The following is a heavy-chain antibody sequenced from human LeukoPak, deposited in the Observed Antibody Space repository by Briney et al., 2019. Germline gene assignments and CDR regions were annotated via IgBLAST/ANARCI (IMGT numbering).Heavy chain of an antibody. CDR1: GGSISSYY. CDR3: ARAYYYDSSGYPDAFDI. D-gene: IGHD3-22*01. Sequence: SETLSLTCTVSGGSISSYYWSGIRQPPGKGLEWIGYIYYGGSTNYNPSLKSRVTISVDTSKNQFSLKLSSVTAADTAVYYCARAYYYDSSGYPDAFDIWGQGTMVTVSS. CDR2: IYYGGST. J-gene: IGHJ3*02. V-gene: IGHV4-59*01.